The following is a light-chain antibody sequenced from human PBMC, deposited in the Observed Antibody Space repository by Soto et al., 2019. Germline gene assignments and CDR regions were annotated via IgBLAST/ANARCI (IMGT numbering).Light chain of an antibody. J-gene: IGKJ1*01. CDR3: QQYEAVVT. V-gene: IGKV3-20*01. CDR2: GAS. Sequence: EIVLTQSPGTLSLSPGERATLSCRASQSVSSSYLAWYQQKPGQAPRLLIFGASRRATGIPDRFSGSGSGTNFTLTISSLEPEDFAVYYCQQYEAVVTFGQGTKVDIK. CDR1: QSVSSSY.